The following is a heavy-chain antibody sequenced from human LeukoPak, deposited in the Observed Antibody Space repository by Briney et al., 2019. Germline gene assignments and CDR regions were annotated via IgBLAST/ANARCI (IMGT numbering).Heavy chain of an antibody. J-gene: IGHJ1*01. Sequence: PSETLSLTCTVSGGSISSYYWSWIRQPPGKGLEWIGYIYYSGSTNYNPSLKSRVTISVDTSKNQFSLKLSSVTAADTAVYYCARLTYSSSTAEYFQHWGQGTLVTVSS. CDR3: ARLTYSSSTAEYFQH. V-gene: IGHV4-59*01. D-gene: IGHD6-13*01. CDR1: GGSISSYY. CDR2: IYYSGST.